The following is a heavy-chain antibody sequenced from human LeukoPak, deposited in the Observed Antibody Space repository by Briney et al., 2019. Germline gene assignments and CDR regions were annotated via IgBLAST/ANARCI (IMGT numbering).Heavy chain of an antibody. CDR1: GYTFTSYD. CDR2: MNPNSGNT. D-gene: IGHD3-22*01. J-gene: IGHJ4*02. CDR3: ASGGDYYDSSGYYYFY. V-gene: IGHV1-8*01. Sequence: VASVKVSCKASGYTFTSYDINWVRQATGQGLEWMGWMNPNSGNTGYAQKFQGRVTITADESTSTAYMELSSLRSEDTAVYYRASGGDYYDSSGYYYFYWGQGTLVTVSS.